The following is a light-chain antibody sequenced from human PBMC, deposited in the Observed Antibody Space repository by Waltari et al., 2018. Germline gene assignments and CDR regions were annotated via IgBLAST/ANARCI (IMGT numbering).Light chain of an antibody. J-gene: IGLJ1*01. CDR3: SSYTTGSTRYV. CDR2: DVN. Sequence: QSALTQPASVSGSPGKSITISCTGTSSDIGAYTFVSWYQKHPGKAPKVMIYDVNNRPSWVSSRFSGSNSGNTASLTISGLQAEDEADYYCSSYTTGSTRYVFGSGTKVTVL. V-gene: IGLV2-14*03. CDR1: SSDIGAYTF.